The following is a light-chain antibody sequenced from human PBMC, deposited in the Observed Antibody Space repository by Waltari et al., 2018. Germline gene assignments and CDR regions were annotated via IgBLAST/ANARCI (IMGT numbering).Light chain of an antibody. CDR1: QSVSSY. J-gene: IGKJ4*01. Sequence: EIVLTQSPATLSLSPWERATLYCRASQSVSSYLAWYQQKPGQAPRLLIYDASNRATGIPARFSGSGSGTDFTLTISSLEPEDFAVYYCQQRSNWPPGTFGGGTKVEIK. CDR3: QQRSNWPPGT. CDR2: DAS. V-gene: IGKV3-11*01.